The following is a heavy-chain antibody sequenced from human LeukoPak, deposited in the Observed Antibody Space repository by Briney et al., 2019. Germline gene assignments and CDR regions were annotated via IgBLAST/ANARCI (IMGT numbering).Heavy chain of an antibody. CDR3: ARVRYYYDSSGYYSPWYFDL. D-gene: IGHD3-22*01. J-gene: IGHJ2*01. V-gene: IGHV3-74*01. CDR2: INSDGSST. Sequence: SGGSLRLSCGASGFTFGTYWMHWVRQAPGKGLVWVSRINSDGSSTSYADSVKGRFTISRDNAKNTLYLQMNSLRAEDTAVYYCARVRYYYDSSGYYSPWYFDLWGRGTLVTVSS. CDR1: GFTFGTYW.